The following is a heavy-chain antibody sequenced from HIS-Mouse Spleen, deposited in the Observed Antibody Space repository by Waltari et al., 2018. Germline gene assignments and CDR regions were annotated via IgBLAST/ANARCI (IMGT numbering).Heavy chain of an antibody. D-gene: IGHD5-12*01. CDR3: ARDPSGYDNH. J-gene: IGHJ5*02. CDR2: ISNSSSYI. CDR1: GFTVSSYS. Sequence: EVQLVESGGGLVKPGGSLRLSWPASGFTVSSYSMTWVRQAPGKGLEWVSSISNSSSYIYYADSVKGRFTISRDNAKNSLYLQMNSLRAEDTAVYYCARDPSGYDNHWGQGTLVTVSS. V-gene: IGHV3-21*01.